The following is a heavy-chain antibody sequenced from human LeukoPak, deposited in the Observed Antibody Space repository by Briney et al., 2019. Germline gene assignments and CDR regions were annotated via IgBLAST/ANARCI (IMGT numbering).Heavy chain of an antibody. D-gene: IGHD3-10*01. CDR1: GFTVSSNY. CDR2: IYSGGST. CDR3: ARLHSAVYYGDAFDI. J-gene: IGHJ3*02. V-gene: IGHV3-53*01. Sequence: GGSLRLSCAASGFTVSSNYMSWVRQAPGKGLEWVSVIYSGGSTYYADSVKGRFTISRDNSKNTLYLQMNSLRAEDTAAYYCARLHSAVYYGDAFDIWGQGTMVTVSS.